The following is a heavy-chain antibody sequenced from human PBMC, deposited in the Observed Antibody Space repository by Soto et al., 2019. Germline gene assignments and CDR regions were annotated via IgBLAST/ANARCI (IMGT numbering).Heavy chain of an antibody. CDR3: ARDSGAAAMATGYYYGMDV. V-gene: IGHV1-69*01. CDR2: IIPIFGTA. CDR1: GGTFSSYA. D-gene: IGHD5-18*01. Sequence: QVQLVQSGAEVKKPGSSVKVSCKASGGTFSSYAISWVRQAPGQGLEWMGGIIPIFGTANYAQKFQGRVTIPADESTSTAYMELSSLISEDTAVYYCARDSGAAAMATGYYYGMDVWGQGTTVTVSS. J-gene: IGHJ6*02.